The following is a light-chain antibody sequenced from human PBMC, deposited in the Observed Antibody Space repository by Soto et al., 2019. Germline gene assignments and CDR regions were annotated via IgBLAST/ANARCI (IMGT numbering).Light chain of an antibody. V-gene: IGKV3-11*01. J-gene: IGKJ4*01. CDR3: QQRSRWPLT. CDR2: DAS. CDR1: QSIGTY. Sequence: EIALTQSPATLSLSPGERATLSCRASQSIGTYLAWYQQKPGQAPSLLLSDASTRATGIPARFSGRGSGTDFTLTITGLEPEDFVVYYCQQRSRWPLTFGGGTKVEI.